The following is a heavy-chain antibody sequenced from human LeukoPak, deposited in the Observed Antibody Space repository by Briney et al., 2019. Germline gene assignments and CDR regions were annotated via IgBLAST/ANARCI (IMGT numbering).Heavy chain of an antibody. J-gene: IGHJ5*02. Sequence: GGSLRLSCAASGFTLSDYYMSWIRQAPGKGLEWVSYISSSGSAIYYADSVKGRFTISRDNAKNSLYLQMNSLRAEDTAVYYCARGGSGSYYIPLFDPWGQGTLVTVSS. CDR1: GFTLSDYY. CDR2: ISSSGSAI. D-gene: IGHD3-10*01. V-gene: IGHV3-11*01. CDR3: ARGGSGSYYIPLFDP.